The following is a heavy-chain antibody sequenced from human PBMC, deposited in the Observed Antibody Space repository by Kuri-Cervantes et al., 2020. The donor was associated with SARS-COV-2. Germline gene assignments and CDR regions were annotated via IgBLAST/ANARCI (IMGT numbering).Heavy chain of an antibody. CDR1: GFTFSSYG. V-gene: IGHV3-30*02. Sequence: GSLRLSCAASGFTFSSYGMHWVRQAPGKGLEWVAFIRYDGSNKYYGDSVKGRFTISRDNSKNTLYLQMNSLRAEDTAVYYCAKVKVDSNSWQPLDYWGQGTLVTVSS. D-gene: IGHD6-13*01. CDR2: IRYDGSNK. J-gene: IGHJ4*02. CDR3: AKVKVDSNSWQPLDY.